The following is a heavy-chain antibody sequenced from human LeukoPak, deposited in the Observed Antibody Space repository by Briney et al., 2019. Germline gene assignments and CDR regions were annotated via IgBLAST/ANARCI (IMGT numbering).Heavy chain of an antibody. CDR2: INPNSGGT. CDR1: GYTFTGYY. Sequence: ASVKVSCKASGYTFTGYYMHWVRQAPGQGLEWMGRINPNSGGTNYAQKFQGRVTMTRDTSTNTAYMELSSLRLEDTAVYYCARDNYPYGLDVWGQGTTVTVSS. V-gene: IGHV1-2*06. CDR3: ARDNYPYGLDV. J-gene: IGHJ6*02. D-gene: IGHD1-1*01.